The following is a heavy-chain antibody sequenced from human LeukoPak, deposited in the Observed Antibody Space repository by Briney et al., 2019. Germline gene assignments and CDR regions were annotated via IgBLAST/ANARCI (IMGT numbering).Heavy chain of an antibody. Sequence: GASVKVSCKASGYTFTGYYMHWVRQSPGQGLEWMGWINPNSGGTNYAQKFQGRVTMTRDTSISTAYMELSRLRSDDTAVYYCAREDSSSSKYYYYFYMDVWGKGTTVTVSS. CDR2: INPNSGGT. CDR1: GYTFTGYY. J-gene: IGHJ6*03. D-gene: IGHD6-6*01. V-gene: IGHV1-2*02. CDR3: AREDSSSSKYYYYFYMDV.